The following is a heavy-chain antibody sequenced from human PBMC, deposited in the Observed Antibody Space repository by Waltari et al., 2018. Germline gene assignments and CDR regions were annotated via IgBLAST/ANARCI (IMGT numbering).Heavy chain of an antibody. V-gene: IGHV3-9*01. D-gene: IGHD1-26*01. CDR2: ISWNSGSI. CDR1: GFTFDDYA. J-gene: IGHJ4*02. Sequence: EVQLVESGGGLVQPGRSLRLSCAASGFTFDDYAMHWVRHAPGKGLDWVSGISWNSGSIGYADSVKGRFTISRDNAKNSLYLQMNSLRAEDTALYYCAKDSAWELSSSGDYWGQGTLVTVSS. CDR3: AKDSAWELSSSGDY.